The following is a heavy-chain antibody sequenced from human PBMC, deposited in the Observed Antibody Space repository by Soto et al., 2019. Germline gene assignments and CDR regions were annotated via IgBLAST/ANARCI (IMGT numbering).Heavy chain of an antibody. D-gene: IGHD5-12*01. CDR2: IYYSGST. J-gene: IGHJ5*02. V-gene: IGHV4-30-4*01. CDR3: AREPGYSGYDWGNWFDP. CDR1: GGSISSGDYY. Sequence: SETLSLTCTVSGGSISSGDYYWSWIRQPPGKGLEWIGYIYYSGSTYYNPSLKSRVTISVDTSKNQFSLKLSSVTAADTAVYYCAREPGYSGYDWGNWFDPWGQGTLVTVSS.